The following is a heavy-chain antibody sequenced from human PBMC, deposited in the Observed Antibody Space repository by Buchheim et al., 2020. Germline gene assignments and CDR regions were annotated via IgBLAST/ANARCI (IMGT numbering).Heavy chain of an antibody. CDR2: IVGGGSGI. J-gene: IGHJ4*02. V-gene: IGHV3-23*01. CDR1: GFTFGTYA. Sequence: EVQLLESGGGLAQPGGSLRLSCAASGFTFGTYAMNWVRQAPGKGLEWLSVIVGGGSGIHYADAVKGRFTISRDNSKNILYLQMNSLRGEDTAIYYCAKDRTPDGRYELDYWGRRNL. CDR3: AKDRTPDGRYELDY. D-gene: IGHD2-2*01.